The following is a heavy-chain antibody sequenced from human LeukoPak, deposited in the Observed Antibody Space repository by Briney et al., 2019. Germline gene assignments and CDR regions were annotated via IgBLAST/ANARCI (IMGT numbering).Heavy chain of an antibody. V-gene: IGHV1-2*02. Sequence: ASVKVSCKASGYTFTGYYMHWVRQAPGQGLEWMGWINPNSGGTNYAQKFQGRVTMTRDRSISTAYMELSRLRSDDTAVYYCARDLALWFGELSPFDPWGQGTLVSVSS. CDR3: ARDLALWFGELSPFDP. J-gene: IGHJ5*02. CDR1: GYTFTGYY. CDR2: INPNSGGT. D-gene: IGHD3-10*01.